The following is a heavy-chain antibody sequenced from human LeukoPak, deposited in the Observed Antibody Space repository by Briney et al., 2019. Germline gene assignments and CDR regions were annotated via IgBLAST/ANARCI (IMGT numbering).Heavy chain of an antibody. J-gene: IGHJ6*02. CDR3: ARAYCSSTSCYIIYGMDV. D-gene: IGHD2-2*02. CDR1: GGTFSSYA. Sequence: SVKVSCKASGGTFSSYAISWVRQAPGQGLEWMGGIIPIFGTANYAQKFQGRVTITADESTSTAYMELSSLRSEDTAVYYCARAYCSSTSCYIIYGMDVWGQGTTVTVSS. V-gene: IGHV1-69*13. CDR2: IIPIFGTA.